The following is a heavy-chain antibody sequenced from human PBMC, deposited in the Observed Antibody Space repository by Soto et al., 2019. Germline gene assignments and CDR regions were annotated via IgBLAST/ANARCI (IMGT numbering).Heavy chain of an antibody. V-gene: IGHV6-1*01. Sequence: PSQTLSLTCALSGDSVSSYSAAWNWIRQSPSGGLERLGRTYYRSRFFSDYAESVKSRIIINPDTSKNQFSLQLKSVTPEDTAVYYCVRDRYSSSGWFDPWGQGTPVTVSS. CDR3: VRDRYSSSGWFDP. CDR2: TYYRSRFFS. J-gene: IGHJ5*02. CDR1: GDSVSSYSAA. D-gene: IGHD3-10*01.